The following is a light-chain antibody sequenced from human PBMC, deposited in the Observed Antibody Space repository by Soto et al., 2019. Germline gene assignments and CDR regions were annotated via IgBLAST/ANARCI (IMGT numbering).Light chain of an antibody. Sequence: EIVLTQSPATLSLSPGERATLSCRPSQSVSNYLVWYQQKPGQAPRLLIYDASNRATGIPARFSGSGSGTDFTLTISSPEPEDFAVYYCQQRDIWPWTFGQGTKVEIK. J-gene: IGKJ1*01. CDR2: DAS. V-gene: IGKV3-11*01. CDR3: QQRDIWPWT. CDR1: QSVSNY.